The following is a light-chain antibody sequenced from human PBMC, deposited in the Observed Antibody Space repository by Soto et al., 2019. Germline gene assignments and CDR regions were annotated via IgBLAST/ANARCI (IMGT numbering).Light chain of an antibody. CDR1: QGISSY. V-gene: IGKV1-9*01. J-gene: IGKJ4*01. CDR3: QQLNSYPTST. CDR2: AAS. Sequence: QLTQSPSSLSASVGDRVTITCRASQGISSYLAWYQQKPGKAPKLLIYAASTLQSGVPSRFSGSGSGTDFTLTISSLQPEDFATYYCQQLNSYPTSTFGGGTKVEIK.